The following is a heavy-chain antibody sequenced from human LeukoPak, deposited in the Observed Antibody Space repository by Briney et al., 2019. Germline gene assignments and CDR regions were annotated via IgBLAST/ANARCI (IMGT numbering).Heavy chain of an antibody. J-gene: IGHJ4*02. CDR2: ISGSGGST. Sequence: GGSLRLSCAASGFTFSSYAMSWVRQAPGKGLEWVSAISGSGGSTYYADSVKGRFTISRDNAKNSLYLQMNSLRAEDTAVYYCARRAMIIVVINSFDYWGQGTLVTVSS. D-gene: IGHD3-22*01. V-gene: IGHV3-23*01. CDR1: GFTFSSYA. CDR3: ARRAMIIVVINSFDY.